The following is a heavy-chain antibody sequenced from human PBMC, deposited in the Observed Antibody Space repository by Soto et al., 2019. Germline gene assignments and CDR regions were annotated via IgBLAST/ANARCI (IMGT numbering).Heavy chain of an antibody. D-gene: IGHD1-26*01. CDR3: ARDSIVGATAPTHYYFVS. J-gene: IGHJ4*02. CDR1: GYTFTSYY. V-gene: IGHV1-46*01. CDR2: INPSGGST. Sequence: ASVKVSCKASGYTFTSYYMHWVRQAPGQGLEWMGIINPSGGSTSYAQKFQGRVTMTRDTSTSTVYMELSSLRSEDTAVYFCARDSIVGATAPTHYYFVSWRRALPVSSPQ.